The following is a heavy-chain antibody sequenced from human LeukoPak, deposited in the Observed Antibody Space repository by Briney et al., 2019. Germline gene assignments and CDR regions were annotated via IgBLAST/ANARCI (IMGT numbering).Heavy chain of an antibody. CDR1: GGTFSSYA. Sequence: SVKVSCKASGGTFSSYAISWVRQAPGQGLEWMGGIIPIFGTANYAQKFQGRVTITTDESTSTAYMELSSLRSEDTAVYYCARDSRDGYNPGRGGDYWGQGTLVTVSS. CDR3: ARDSRDGYNPGRGGDY. CDR2: IIPIFGTA. J-gene: IGHJ4*02. V-gene: IGHV1-69*05. D-gene: IGHD5-24*01.